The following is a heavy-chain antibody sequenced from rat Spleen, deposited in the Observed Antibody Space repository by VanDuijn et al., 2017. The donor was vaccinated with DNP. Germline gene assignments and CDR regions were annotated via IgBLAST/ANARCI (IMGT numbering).Heavy chain of an antibody. J-gene: IGHJ3*01. Sequence: EVQLVESGGDLVQPGRSLKLSCVASRFTFNSYWMAWIRQVPTKGLDWVATISNTGDSTYYRDSVRGRFTISRDNAKSTLYLQMTNLRSEDTATYYCATGVYGGYEDWFAYWGQGTLVTVSS. D-gene: IGHD1-11*01. V-gene: IGHV5-31*01. CDR3: ATGVYGGYEDWFAY. CDR1: RFTFNSYW. CDR2: ISNTGDST.